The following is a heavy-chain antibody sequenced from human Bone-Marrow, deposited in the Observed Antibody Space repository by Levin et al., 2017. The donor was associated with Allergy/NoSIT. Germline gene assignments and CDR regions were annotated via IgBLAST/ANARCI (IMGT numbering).Heavy chain of an antibody. V-gene: IGHV3-7*01. D-gene: IGHD2/OR15-2a*01. CDR2: IKQDGSEK. Sequence: GESLKISCAASGFTFSSYWMSWVRQAPGKGLEWVANIKQDGSEKYYVDSVKGRFTISRDNAKNSLYLQMNSLRAEDTAVYYCARMIIVPSGWFDPWGQGTLVSVSS. CDR3: ARMIIVPSGWFDP. CDR1: GFTFSSYW. J-gene: IGHJ5*02.